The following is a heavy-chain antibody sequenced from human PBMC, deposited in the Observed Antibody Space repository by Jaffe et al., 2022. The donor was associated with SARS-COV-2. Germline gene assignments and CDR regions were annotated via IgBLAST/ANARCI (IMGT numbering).Heavy chain of an antibody. CDR1: GYTFTSYD. D-gene: IGHD6-19*01. Sequence: QVQLVQSGAEVKKPGASVKVSCKASGYTFTSYDINWVRQATGQGLEWMGWMNPNSGNTGYAQKFQGRVTMTRNTSISTAYMELSSLRSEDTAVYYCARRCKWLNPRAFDGWFDPWGQGTLVTVSS. J-gene: IGHJ5*02. V-gene: IGHV1-8*01. CDR2: MNPNSGNT. CDR3: ARRCKWLNPRAFDGWFDP.